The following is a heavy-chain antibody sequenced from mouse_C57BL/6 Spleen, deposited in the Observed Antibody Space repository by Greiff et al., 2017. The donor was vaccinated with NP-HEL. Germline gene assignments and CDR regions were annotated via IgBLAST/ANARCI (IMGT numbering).Heavy chain of an antibody. D-gene: IGHD2-3*01. CDR1: GFTFSSYA. J-gene: IGHJ1*03. CDR2: ISSGGDYI. Sequence: EVKVEESGEGLVKPGGSLKLSCAASGFTFSSYAMSWVRQTPEKRLEWVAYISSGGDYIYYADTVKGRFTISRDNARNTLYLQMSSLKSEDTAMYYCTREGVYDGYYDWYFDVWGTGTTVTVSS. CDR3: TREGVYDGYYDWYFDV. V-gene: IGHV5-9-1*02.